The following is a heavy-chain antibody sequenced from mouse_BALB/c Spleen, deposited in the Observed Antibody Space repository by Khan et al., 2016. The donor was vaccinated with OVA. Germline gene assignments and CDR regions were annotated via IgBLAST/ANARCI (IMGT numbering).Heavy chain of an antibody. CDR3: ARIYGGDFDY. Sequence: EVKLLESGPGLVKPSQSLSLTCTVTGYSITSDYAWNWIRQFPGNKLEWMGYISYSGNTKHNPSLKRRISITRDTSKNQFFLQLNSVTIEDTATYYCARIYGGDFDYWGQGTTLMVSS. J-gene: IGHJ2*01. V-gene: IGHV3-2*02. CDR2: ISYSGNT. D-gene: IGHD1-1*01. CDR1: GYSITSDYA.